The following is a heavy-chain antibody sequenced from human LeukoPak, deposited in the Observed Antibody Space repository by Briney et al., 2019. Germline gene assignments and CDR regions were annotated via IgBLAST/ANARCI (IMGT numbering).Heavy chain of an antibody. Sequence: KPSETLSLTCTVSGGSISSHYWSWIRQPPGKGLEWIGYIYYSGSTNYNTSLKSRVTISVDTSKNQFSLKLSSVTAADTAVYYCARTRGDYDFWSGYSGSRWFDPWGQGTLVTVSS. CDR2: IYYSGST. V-gene: IGHV4-59*11. J-gene: IGHJ5*02. D-gene: IGHD3-3*01. CDR1: GGSISSHY. CDR3: ARTRGDYDFWSGYSGSRWFDP.